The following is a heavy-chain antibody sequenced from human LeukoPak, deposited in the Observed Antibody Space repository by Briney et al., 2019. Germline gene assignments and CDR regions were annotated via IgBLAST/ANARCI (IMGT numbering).Heavy chain of an antibody. D-gene: IGHD3-3*01. CDR2: ISGSGGST. Sequence: GGSLRLSCAASGFTFSDYYMSWVRQAPGKGLEWVSAISGSGGSTYYADSVKGRFTISRDNSKNTLYLQMNSLRAEDTAVYYCAKESDFWSGYYRSNFDYWGQGTLVTVSS. CDR3: AKESDFWSGYYRSNFDY. V-gene: IGHV3-23*01. J-gene: IGHJ4*02. CDR1: GFTFSDYY.